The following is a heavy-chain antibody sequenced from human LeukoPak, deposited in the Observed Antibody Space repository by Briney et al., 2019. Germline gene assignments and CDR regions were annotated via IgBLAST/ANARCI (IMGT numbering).Heavy chain of an antibody. J-gene: IGHJ4*02. CDR3: TRDLQYSSSWYGIDY. CDR1: GFTFSSYD. CDR2: ISGSGGST. Sequence: GGSLRLSCAASGFTFSSYDMSWVRQAPGKGLEWVSAISGSGGSTYYADSVKGRFTISRDNSKNTLYLQMNSLKTEDTAVYYCTRDLQYSSSWYGIDYWGQGTLVTVSS. D-gene: IGHD6-13*01. V-gene: IGHV3-23*01.